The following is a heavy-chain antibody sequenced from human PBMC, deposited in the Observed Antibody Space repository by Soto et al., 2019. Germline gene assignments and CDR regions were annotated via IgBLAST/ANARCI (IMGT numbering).Heavy chain of an antibody. V-gene: IGHV5-51*01. Sequence: PGESLKISCQGSGYSFGAYWIGWVRQMPGKGLEWMGIIYPGDSDTRYRPSLLGQVTISADKSISTAYLQWSSLKASDTAIYYCARAIEMATIGWFDPWGQGTLVTVSS. D-gene: IGHD5-12*01. CDR1: GYSFGAYW. CDR3: ARAIEMATIGWFDP. J-gene: IGHJ5*02. CDR2: IYPGDSDT.